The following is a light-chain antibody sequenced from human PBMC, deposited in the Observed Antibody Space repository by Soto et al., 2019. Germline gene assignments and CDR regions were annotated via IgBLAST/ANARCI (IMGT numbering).Light chain of an antibody. CDR1: QTISSP. J-gene: IGKJ5*01. V-gene: IGKV1-39*01. CDR3: QHNYGTPA. CDR2: ATS. Sequence: DIQMTQVPSSLSASVGDRVTITCRASQTISSPLSWYQQKPGKVPELLIYATSRLHNGVPPRFSGSRAGPDFILSISTLQPEDFATYFCQHNYGTPAFGQGTRVE.